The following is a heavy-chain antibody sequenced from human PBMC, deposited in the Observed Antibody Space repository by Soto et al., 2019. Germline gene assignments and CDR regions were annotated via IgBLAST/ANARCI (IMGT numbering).Heavy chain of an antibody. V-gene: IGHV4-31*03. J-gene: IGHJ3*02. CDR2: IYYSGST. CDR1: GGSISSGGYY. Sequence: SETLSLTCTVSGGSISSGGYYWSWIRQHPGKGLEWIGYIYYSGSTYYNPSLKSRVTISVDTSKNQFSLKLSSVTAADTAVYYCARCLRFLEWFPDPFDIWGQGTMVTVSS. CDR3: ARCLRFLEWFPDPFDI. D-gene: IGHD3-3*01.